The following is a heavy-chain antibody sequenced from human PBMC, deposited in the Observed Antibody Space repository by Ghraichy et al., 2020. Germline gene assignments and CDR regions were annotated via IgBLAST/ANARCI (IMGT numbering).Heavy chain of an antibody. V-gene: IGHV3-48*03. D-gene: IGHD4-17*01. Sequence: GGSLRLSCAASGFTFSSYEMNWVRQAPGKGLEWVSYISSSGSTIYYADSVKGRFTISRDNAKNSLYLQMNSLRAEDTAVYYCARDGYGDSIDAFDIWGQGTMVTVSS. CDR1: GFTFSSYE. CDR3: ARDGYGDSIDAFDI. CDR2: ISSSGSTI. J-gene: IGHJ3*02.